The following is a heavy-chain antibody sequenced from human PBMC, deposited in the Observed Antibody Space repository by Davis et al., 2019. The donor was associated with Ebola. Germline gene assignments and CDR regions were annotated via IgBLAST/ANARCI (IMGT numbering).Heavy chain of an antibody. CDR3: TLLQEHL. J-gene: IGHJ6*01. V-gene: IGHV3-23*01. CDR1: GFTFSRHA. CDR2: ITGSATAT. Sequence: GGSLRLSCAASGFTFSRHAMSWVRQAPGKGPEWVSAITGSATATHYIDSVKGRFTISRDNSKNTLYLQMNSLHQGPIGLPPGTLLQEHLWG.